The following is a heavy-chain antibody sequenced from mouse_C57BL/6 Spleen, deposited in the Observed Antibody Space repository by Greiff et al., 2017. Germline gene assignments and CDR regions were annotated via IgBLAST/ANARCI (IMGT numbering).Heavy chain of an antibody. CDR2: IYPGSGST. Sequence: VQLQQPGAELVKPGASVKMSCKASGYTFTSYWITWVKQRPGQGLEWIGDIYPGSGSTNYNEKFKSKATLTVDTSSSTAYMPLSSLTSEDSAVXYCRKWGGYDDWCFDDWGTGTTVTVSA. CDR3: RKWGGYDDWCFDD. V-gene: IGHV1-55*01. D-gene: IGHD2-2*01. CDR1: GYTFTSYW. J-gene: IGHJ1*03.